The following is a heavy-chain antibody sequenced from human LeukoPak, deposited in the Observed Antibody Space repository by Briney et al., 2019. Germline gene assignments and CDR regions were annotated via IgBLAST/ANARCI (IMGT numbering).Heavy chain of an antibody. Sequence: GGSLRLSCVTSGFSFSTSAMNWVRQAPGKGLEWVSSINQGTTHIYYAGSVRGRFTISRDDARNSLYLQMNSLRAEDTAVYYCARAYDFWSGYSIYWGQGTLVTVSS. J-gene: IGHJ4*02. CDR3: ARAYDFWSGYSIY. CDR2: INQGTTHI. D-gene: IGHD3-3*01. V-gene: IGHV3-21*01. CDR1: GFSFSTSA.